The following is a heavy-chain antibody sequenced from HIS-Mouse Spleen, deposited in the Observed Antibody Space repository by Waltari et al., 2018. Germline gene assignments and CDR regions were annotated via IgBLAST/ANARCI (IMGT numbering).Heavy chain of an antibody. CDR3: AKDKHHAFDY. CDR1: GFPLSSYG. Sequence: QVQLVESGGGVVQPGRSLRLSCAASGFPLSSYGMHWVRQVPGKGLEWVAVISYDGSNKYYADSVKGRFTISRDNSKNTLYLQMNSLRAEDTAVYYCAKDKHHAFDYWGQGTLVTVSS. CDR2: ISYDGSNK. J-gene: IGHJ4*02. V-gene: IGHV3-30*18.